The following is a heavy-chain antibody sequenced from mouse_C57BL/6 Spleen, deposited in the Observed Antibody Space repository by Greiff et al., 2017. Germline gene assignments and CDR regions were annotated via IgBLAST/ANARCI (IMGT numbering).Heavy chain of an antibody. CDR1: GYTFTSYG. V-gene: IGHV1-81*01. CDR3: ARKGDYYGSSYPDY. J-gene: IGHJ2*01. D-gene: IGHD1-1*01. Sequence: VQLQQSGAELARPGASVKLSCKASGYTFTSYGISWVKQRTGQGLEWIGEIYPRSGNTYYNEKFKGKATLTADKSSSTAYMELRSLTPEDSAVYFCARKGDYYGSSYPDYWGQGTTLTVSS. CDR2: IYPRSGNT.